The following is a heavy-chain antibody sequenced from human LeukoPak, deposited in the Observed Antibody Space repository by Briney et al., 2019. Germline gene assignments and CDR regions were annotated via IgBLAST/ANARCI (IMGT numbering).Heavy chain of an antibody. J-gene: IGHJ4*02. CDR3: ARSPQYYYDSSGYFDY. Sequence: ASVKVSCKASGYSFTSYHMHWVRQAPGQGLEWMGTINPSGGSTTYAQKFQGRVTMTRDTSTSTVYMELSSLRCEDTAVYYCARSPQYYYDSSGYFDYWGQGTLVTVSS. V-gene: IGHV1-46*01. D-gene: IGHD3-22*01. CDR1: GYSFTSYH. CDR2: INPSGGST.